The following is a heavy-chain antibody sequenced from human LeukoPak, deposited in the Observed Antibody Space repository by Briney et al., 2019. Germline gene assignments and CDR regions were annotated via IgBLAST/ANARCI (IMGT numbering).Heavy chain of an antibody. V-gene: IGHV4-59*01. CDR2: IYYSGTT. CDR3: AGENGGLGY. Sequence: PSETLSLTCTVSGASISDYYWSWIRQPPGKGLEWIGYIYYSGTTNYNPSLKSRVTISVDMSKNQFSLKLSSVTAADPAVYYCAGENGGLGYWGREPLVIVSS. CDR1: GASISDYY. J-gene: IGHJ4*02. D-gene: IGHD3-16*01.